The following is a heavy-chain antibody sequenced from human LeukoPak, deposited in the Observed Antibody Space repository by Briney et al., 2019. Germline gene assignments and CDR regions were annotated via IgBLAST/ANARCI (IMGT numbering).Heavy chain of an antibody. D-gene: IGHD6-19*01. CDR1: GFTFRDFS. CDR3: ASGGGSGWYEIY. V-gene: IGHV3-30*03. Sequence: GGSLRLSCVASGFTFRDFSMSWVRQAPGKGLEWVAVISYDGSNKYYADSVKGRFTISRDNSKNTLYLQMNSLRAEDTAVYYCASGGGSGWYEIYWGQGTLVTVSS. CDR2: ISYDGSNK. J-gene: IGHJ4*02.